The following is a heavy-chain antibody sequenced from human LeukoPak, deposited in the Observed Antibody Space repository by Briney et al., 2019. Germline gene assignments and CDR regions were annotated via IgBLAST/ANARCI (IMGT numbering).Heavy chain of an antibody. V-gene: IGHV4-39*07. CDR2: IYHSGST. CDR1: GGSISSSSYY. D-gene: IGHD6-19*01. J-gene: IGHJ5*02. CDR3: ARDSKGSGWYLLTWFDP. Sequence: PSETLSLTCTVSGGSISSSSYYWGWIRQPPGKGLEWIGSIYHSGSTYYNPSLKSRVTISVDTSKNQFSLKLSSVTAADTAVYYCARDSKGSGWYLLTWFDPWGQGTLVTVSS.